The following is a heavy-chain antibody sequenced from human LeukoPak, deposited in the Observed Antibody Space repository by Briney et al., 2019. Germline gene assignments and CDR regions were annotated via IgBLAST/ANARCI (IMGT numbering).Heavy chain of an antibody. Sequence: PGWSVRLSCIVSGFTFSSCGMHWVRQAPGKGLEWVAVISSDGNNKYYADSVKGRFTISRDNSKNTLYLQMNSLRADDTAVYYCAKYYDLFTGYNAIDPWGQGTLVIVSS. V-gene: IGHV3-30*18. CDR2: ISSDGNNK. CDR3: AKYYDLFTGYNAIDP. D-gene: IGHD3-9*01. J-gene: IGHJ5*02. CDR1: GFTFSSCG.